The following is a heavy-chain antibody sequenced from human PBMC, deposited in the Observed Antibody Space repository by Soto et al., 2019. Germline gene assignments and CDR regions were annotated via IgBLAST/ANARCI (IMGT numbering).Heavy chain of an antibody. V-gene: IGHV3-30*18. D-gene: IGHD6-19*01. CDR2: ISYDGSNK. CDR1: GFTFSSYG. J-gene: IGHJ6*02. CDR3: AKDMKWLVRFGNYYGMDV. Sequence: GGSLRLSCAASGFTFSSYGMHWVRQAPGKGLEWVAVISYDGSNKYYADSVKGRFTISRDNSKNTLYLQMNSLRAEDTAVYYCAKDMKWLVRFGNYYGMDVWGQGTTVTVSS.